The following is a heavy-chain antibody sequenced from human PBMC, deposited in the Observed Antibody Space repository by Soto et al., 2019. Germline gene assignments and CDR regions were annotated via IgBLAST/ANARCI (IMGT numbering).Heavy chain of an antibody. D-gene: IGHD3-22*01. CDR2: ISPNSGGT. CDR3: AREKRSSDYYDSSGPIDY. Sequence: ASVKSCKASGYTLTGYYMHWVRQAPGQGLEWMGWISPNSGGTNYAQKFQGWVTMTRDTSISTAYMELSRLRSDDTAVYYCAREKRSSDYYDSSGPIDYWGQGTLVTVSS. V-gene: IGHV1-2*04. J-gene: IGHJ4*02. CDR1: GYTLTGYY.